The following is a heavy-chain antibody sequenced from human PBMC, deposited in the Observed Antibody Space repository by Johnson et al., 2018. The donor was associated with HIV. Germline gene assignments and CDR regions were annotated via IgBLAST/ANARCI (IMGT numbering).Heavy chain of an antibody. J-gene: IGHJ3*01. D-gene: IGHD1-26*01. CDR3: ARARGWEYAFDL. CDR1: GFTFSSYG. CDR2: IRYDGSNK. V-gene: IGHV3-30*02. Sequence: QVQLVESGGGVVQPGGSLRLSCAASGFTFSSYGMHWVRQAPGKGLEWVAFIRYDGSNKYYADSVTGRFTISRDNSKNSLFLQMNSLRAEDTAVYYCARARGWEYAFDLWGQGTMVTVSS.